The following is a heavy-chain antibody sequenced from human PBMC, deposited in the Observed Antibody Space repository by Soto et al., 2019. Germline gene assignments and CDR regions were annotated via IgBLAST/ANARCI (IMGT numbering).Heavy chain of an antibody. J-gene: IGHJ4*02. CDR3: ASSSYDILTGYSRHFDY. CDR2: INPSGGST. D-gene: IGHD3-9*01. Sequence: ASVKVSCXASGYTFTSYYMHWVRQAPGQGLEWMGIINPSGGSTSYAQKFQGRVTMTRDTSTSTVYMELSSLRSEDTAVYYCASSSYDILTGYSRHFDYWGQGTLVTVSS. V-gene: IGHV1-46*03. CDR1: GYTFTSYY.